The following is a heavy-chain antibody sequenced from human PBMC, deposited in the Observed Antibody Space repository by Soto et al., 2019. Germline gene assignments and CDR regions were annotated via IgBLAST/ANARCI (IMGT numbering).Heavy chain of an antibody. CDR3: AREPVAGIWFDP. V-gene: IGHV1-18*01. CDR1: GYTFTSYG. D-gene: IGHD6-19*01. CDR2: INSYNGNT. Sequence: ASVKVSCKASGYTFTSYGISWVRQAPGQGLEWMGWINSYNGNTNYAQKLQGRVTMTTDTSTSTAYMELRSLRSDDTAVYYCAREPVAGIWFDPWGQGTLVTVSA. J-gene: IGHJ5*02.